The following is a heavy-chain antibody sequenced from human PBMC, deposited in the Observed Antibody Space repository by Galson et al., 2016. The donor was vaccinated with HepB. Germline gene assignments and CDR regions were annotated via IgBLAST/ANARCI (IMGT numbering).Heavy chain of an antibody. J-gene: IGHJ4*02. CDR1: GYTFTTYA. Sequence: SVKVSCKASGYTFTTYALNWVRQAPGQGLEWMGWINTNTGNPTYAQGFTGRFVFSLDTSVSTTYLQISSLKAEDTAVYYCARGRGPTSYDRIGYTLNTFDDGGQGTRVTGSS. CDR2: INTNTGNP. CDR3: ARGRGPTSYDRIGYTLNTFDD. D-gene: IGHD3-22*01. V-gene: IGHV7-4-1*02.